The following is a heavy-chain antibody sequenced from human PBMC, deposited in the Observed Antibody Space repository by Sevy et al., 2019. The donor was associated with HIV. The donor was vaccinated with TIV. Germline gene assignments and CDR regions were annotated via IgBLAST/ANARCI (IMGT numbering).Heavy chain of an antibody. D-gene: IGHD6-6*01. CDR1: GFTFSDYW. V-gene: IGHV3-7*01. Sequence: GGSLRLSCAASGFTFSDYWMSWVRQTPGKGLKWVANINPDGSEKYYVDSVKGRFTISRDNTKNSLYLQMNSLRAEDTAVYYCARGEAARPYWGQGALVTVSS. CDR3: ARGEAARPY. J-gene: IGHJ4*02. CDR2: INPDGSEK.